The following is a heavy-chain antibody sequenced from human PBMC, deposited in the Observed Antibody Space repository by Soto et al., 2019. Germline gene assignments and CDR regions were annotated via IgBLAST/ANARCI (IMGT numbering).Heavy chain of an antibody. J-gene: IGHJ4*02. Sequence: TLSLTCAVSGGSIISGGYSWSLIRQAPGKGLEWIGYMYHSGSTYYNPSLKNRVTISVDRPKNQFSLNLSSVTDADTAVYYCARAQGSGLLVSWARGTLVTVSS. D-gene: IGHD3-10*01. V-gene: IGHV4-30-2*01. CDR2: MYHSGST. CDR1: GGSIISGGYS. CDR3: ARAQGSGLLVS.